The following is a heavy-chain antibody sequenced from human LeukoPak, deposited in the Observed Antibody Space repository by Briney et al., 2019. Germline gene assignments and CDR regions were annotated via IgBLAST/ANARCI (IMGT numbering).Heavy chain of an antibody. Sequence: AGGSLRLSCAASGFNFSSSGMSWVRQAPGRGLEWVSGISASGGSTYYGDSVKGRFIISRDKSKDTLFLQMSSLRADDTAVYYCAKHGFTYPFPQCYFDNWGQGTLVTVSS. CDR2: ISASGGST. D-gene: IGHD5-18*01. CDR1: GFNFSSSG. CDR3: AKHGFTYPFPQCYFDN. J-gene: IGHJ4*02. V-gene: IGHV3-23*01.